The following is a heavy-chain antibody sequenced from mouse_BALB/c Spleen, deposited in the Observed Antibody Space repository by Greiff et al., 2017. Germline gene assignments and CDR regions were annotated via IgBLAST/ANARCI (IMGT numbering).Heavy chain of an antibody. CDR1: GYTFTSYV. J-gene: IGHJ3*01. V-gene: IGHV1-14*01. D-gene: IGHD2-10*02. CDR3: AREGYGSWFAY. Sequence: VQLKESGPELVKPGASVKMSCKASGYTFTSYVMHWVKQKPGQGLEWIGYINPYNDGTKYNEKFKGKATLTSDKSSSTAYMELSSLTSEDSAVYYCAREGYGSWFAYWGQGTLVTVSA. CDR2: INPYNDGT.